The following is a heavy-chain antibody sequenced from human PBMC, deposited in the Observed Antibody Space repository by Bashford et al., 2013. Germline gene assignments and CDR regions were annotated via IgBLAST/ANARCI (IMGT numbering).Heavy chain of an antibody. J-gene: IGHJ4*02. CDR2: IWYDGSNE. CDR1: GFRFREYG. D-gene: IGHD3-10*01. CDR3: ARDMEGVTSLDY. V-gene: IGHV3-33*01. Sequence: GSLRLSCLASGFRFREYGMHWVRQSPGKGLEWLALIWYDGSNEYYEDSVKGRFTISRDNSKNTLYLQMNSLRAEDTAVYYCARDMEGVTSLDYWGQGTLVTVSS.